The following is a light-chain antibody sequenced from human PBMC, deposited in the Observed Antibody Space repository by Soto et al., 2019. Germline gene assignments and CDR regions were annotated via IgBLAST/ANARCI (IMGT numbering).Light chain of an antibody. J-gene: IGLJ2*01. CDR3: CSYACSSTSVV. Sequence: QSALTQPASVSGYPGQSIIISCTGTSSDVGSYNLVSWYQQHPGKAPKLMIYEGSKRPSGVSNRFSGSKSGNTASLTISGLQAEDEADYYCCSYACSSTSVVFGGGTQLTVL. CDR2: EGS. V-gene: IGLV2-23*01. CDR1: SSDVGSYNL.